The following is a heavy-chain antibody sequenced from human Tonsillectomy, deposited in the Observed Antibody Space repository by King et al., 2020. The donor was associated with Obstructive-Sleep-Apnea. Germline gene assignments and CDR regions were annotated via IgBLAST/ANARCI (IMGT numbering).Heavy chain of an antibody. CDR3: ARRVGSSAAPSDY. Sequence: VQLVESGAEVKKPGESLKISCKVSGYSFTSYWIGWVRRMPGKGLEWMGIIYPGDSDSRYSPSFQGQVTISVDKSISTAFLQWSSLKASDTAMYYCARRVGSSAAPSDYWGQGTLVTVSA. CDR1: GYSFTSYW. D-gene: IGHD6-6*01. V-gene: IGHV5-51*01. CDR2: IYPGDSDS. J-gene: IGHJ4*02.